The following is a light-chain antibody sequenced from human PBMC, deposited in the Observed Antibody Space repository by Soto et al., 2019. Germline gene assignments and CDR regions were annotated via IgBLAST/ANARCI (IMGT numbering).Light chain of an antibody. V-gene: IGLV2-8*01. J-gene: IGLJ3*02. CDR2: EVT. CDR3: SSYAGSNNLV. CDR1: SSDVGRYNY. Sequence: QSALTQPPSASGSPGQSVTISCTGTSSDVGRYNYVSWYQQNPGKAPKLLIYEVTKRPSGVPDRFSGSKSVNTASLTVSGLQAEDEGDYYCSSYAGSNNLVFGGGTKLTVL.